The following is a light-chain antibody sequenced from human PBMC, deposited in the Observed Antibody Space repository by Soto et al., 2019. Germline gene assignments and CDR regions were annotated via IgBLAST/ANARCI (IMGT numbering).Light chain of an antibody. Sequence: EIVMTQSPATLSVSPGERATLSCRASQSINNNLAWYQQKPGQAPRLLIYGASTRATGFPARFSGSASGTEFTLTISSLQSEDFAVYYCQQSNNWPLTFGGGTKV. J-gene: IGKJ4*01. CDR1: QSINNN. V-gene: IGKV3-15*01. CDR2: GAS. CDR3: QQSNNWPLT.